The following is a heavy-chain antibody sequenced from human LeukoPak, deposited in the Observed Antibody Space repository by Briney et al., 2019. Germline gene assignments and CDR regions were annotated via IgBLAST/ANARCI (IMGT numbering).Heavy chain of an antibody. V-gene: IGHV1-8*01. CDR2: MNPNSANT. Sequence: ASVKVSFTASVYTFTNYDINWVRQATGQGLEWMGWMNPNSANTGYAQKFQGRVTMTRNTPISTAYMELSNLRSEDTAVYYCARWEVVVAAQVGKYFFDYWGQGTLVTVSS. CDR3: ARWEVVVAAQVGKYFFDY. CDR1: VYTFTNYD. D-gene: IGHD2-15*01. J-gene: IGHJ4*02.